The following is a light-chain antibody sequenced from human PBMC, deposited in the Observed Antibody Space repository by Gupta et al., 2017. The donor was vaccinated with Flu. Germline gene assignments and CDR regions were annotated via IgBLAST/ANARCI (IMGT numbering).Light chain of an antibody. Sequence: DIQMTQSPSSLSASIGDRVTITCRASQNIHKYLNWYQQKPGKAPNLLIFAASTLQSGVPSRFSGSGSGTDFTLTISSLQAEDFADYYCQQNYITPLTVGGGTKVDIK. J-gene: IGKJ4*01. V-gene: IGKV1-39*01. CDR3: QQNYITPLT. CDR1: QNIHKY. CDR2: AAS.